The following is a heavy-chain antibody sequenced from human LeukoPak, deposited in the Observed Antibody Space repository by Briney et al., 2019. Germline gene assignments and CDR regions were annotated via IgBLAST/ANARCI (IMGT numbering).Heavy chain of an antibody. D-gene: IGHD2-2*01. Sequence: GESLKISCKGYGYSFTNYWTGWVRQMPGKGLEWMGIIHPGHSDTRYSPSFQGQVTVSADTSLNIAYLQWGSLKASDTAMYFCARRKISKELDYWGQGTLVTVSS. CDR3: ARRKISKELDY. CDR2: IHPGHSDT. J-gene: IGHJ4*02. CDR1: GYSFTNYW. V-gene: IGHV5-51*01.